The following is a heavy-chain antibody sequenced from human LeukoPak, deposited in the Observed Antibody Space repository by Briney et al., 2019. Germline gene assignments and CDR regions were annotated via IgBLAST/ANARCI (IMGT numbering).Heavy chain of an antibody. V-gene: IGHV1-24*01. CDR3: ALLALSSPGY. CDR2: FDPEDGET. D-gene: IGHD2/OR15-2a*01. J-gene: IGHJ4*02. CDR1: GYTLTELS. Sequence: VASVKVSCKVSGYTLTELSMHWVRQAPGKGLEWMGGFDPEDGETIYAQKFQGRVTITADESTSTAYMELSSLRSEDTAVYYCALLALSSPGYWGQGTLVTVSS.